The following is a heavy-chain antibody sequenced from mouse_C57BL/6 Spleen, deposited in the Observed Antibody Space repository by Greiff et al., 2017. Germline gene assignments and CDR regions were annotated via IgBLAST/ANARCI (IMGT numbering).Heavy chain of an antibody. CDR3: ARGGGYGIAYFDV. Sequence: VQLQQSGPELVKPGASVKISCKASGYSFTDYNMHWVKQSHGKGLEWIGVINPTYGTTSYNQKFKGKATLTVDQSSSTAYMQLNSLTSEDSAVEYCARGGGYGIAYFDVWGTGTTVTVSS. CDR1: GYSFTDYN. J-gene: IGHJ1*03. CDR2: INPTYGTT. V-gene: IGHV1-39*01. D-gene: IGHD1-1*01.